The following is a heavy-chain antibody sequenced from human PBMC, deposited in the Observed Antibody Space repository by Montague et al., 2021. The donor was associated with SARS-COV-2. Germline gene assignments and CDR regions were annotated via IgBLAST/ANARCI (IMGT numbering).Heavy chain of an antibody. CDR2: IYHSGST. CDR1: GGSISSSNW. V-gene: IGHV4-4*02. CDR3: AREPHYYGSGSYYGGFDY. Sequence: SETLSLTCAVSGGSISSSNWWSWVRQPPGKGLEWIGEIYHSGSTNYNPSLKSRVTISVDKSKNLFSLKLSSVTAADTAVYYCAREPHYYGSGSYYGGFDYWGQGTLVTVSS. D-gene: IGHD3-10*01. J-gene: IGHJ4*02.